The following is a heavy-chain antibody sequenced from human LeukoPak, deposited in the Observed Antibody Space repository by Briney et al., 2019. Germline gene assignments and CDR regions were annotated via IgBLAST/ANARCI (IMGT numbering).Heavy chain of an antibody. J-gene: IGHJ4*02. D-gene: IGHD5-18*01. CDR1: GSRFTSYW. V-gene: IGHV5-51*01. CDR2: IYPGDSDT. CDR3: ARPRDTAMGGFDY. Sequence: GASLEISCKGSGSRFTSYWIGWVRQLPGKGLEWMGIIYPGDSDTRYSPSFQGQVTISADKSISTAYLQWSSLKASDTALYYCARPRDTAMGGFDYWGQGTLVTVSS.